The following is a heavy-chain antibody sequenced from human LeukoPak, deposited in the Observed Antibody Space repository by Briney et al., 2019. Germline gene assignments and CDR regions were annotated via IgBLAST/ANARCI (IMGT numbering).Heavy chain of an antibody. Sequence: SETLSLICTVYAGSFSGYYWSWIRQPPGKGLEEIGEINHSGSTNYNPSLKSRVTISVDTSKNQFSLKLSSVTAADTAVYYCARGAMIVSAFDVWGQGTMVTVSS. V-gene: IGHV4-34*01. CDR3: ARGAMIVSAFDV. CDR1: AGSFSGYY. J-gene: IGHJ3*01. D-gene: IGHD3-22*01. CDR2: INHSGST.